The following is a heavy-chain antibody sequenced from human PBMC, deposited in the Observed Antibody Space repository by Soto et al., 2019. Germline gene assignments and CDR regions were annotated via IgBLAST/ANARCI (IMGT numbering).Heavy chain of an antibody. J-gene: IGHJ4*02. Sequence: EVQLVESGGGLVQPGGSLRLSCAASGFTFSGYWMHWVRQAPGKGLVWVSRINMDGTTTNYADSVRGRFTISRGNAKHTVYLQMNSLRAEDTAVYYCAAAKFGDYFRSYWGQGALVTVSS. D-gene: IGHD4-17*01. CDR2: INMDGTTT. V-gene: IGHV3-74*01. CDR1: GFTFSGYW. CDR3: AAAKFGDYFRSY.